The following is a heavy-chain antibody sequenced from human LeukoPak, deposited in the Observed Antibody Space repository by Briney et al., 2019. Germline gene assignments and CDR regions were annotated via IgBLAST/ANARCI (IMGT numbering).Heavy chain of an antibody. Sequence: ASVKVSCKASGYTFTGYYMHWVRQATGQGLEWIGWINPNSGGTNYAQKFQGRVTMTRDTSISTAYMELSRLRSDDTAVYYCARDFRAAMVSDWFDPWGQGTLVTVSS. CDR1: GYTFTGYY. V-gene: IGHV1-2*02. CDR3: ARDFRAAMVSDWFDP. CDR2: INPNSGGT. J-gene: IGHJ5*02. D-gene: IGHD5-18*01.